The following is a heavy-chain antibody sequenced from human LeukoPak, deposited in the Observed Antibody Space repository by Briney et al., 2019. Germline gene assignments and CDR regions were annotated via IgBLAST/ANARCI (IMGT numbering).Heavy chain of an antibody. CDR2: IKSKTDGGTT. J-gene: IGHJ4*02. Sequence: GGSLRLSCAASGFTFSSYAMSWVRQAPGKGLEWVGRIKSKTDGGTTDYAAPVKGRFTISRDDSKNTLYLQMNSLKTEDTAVYYCTTVTVDCSSTSCYPYDYWGQGTLVTVSS. V-gene: IGHV3-15*01. CDR3: TTVTVDCSSTSCYPYDY. CDR1: GFTFSSYA. D-gene: IGHD2-2*01.